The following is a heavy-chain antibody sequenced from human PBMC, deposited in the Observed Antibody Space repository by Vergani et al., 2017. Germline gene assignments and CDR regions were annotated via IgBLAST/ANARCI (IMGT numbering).Heavy chain of an antibody. Sequence: QLQLQESGPGLVKPSETLSLTCTVSGGSISSSSYYWGWIRQPPGKGLEWIGSIYYSGSTYYNPSLKSRVTISVDTAKNQLSLKLSSVTAADTAVYYCARQDYYDSSGYPYDYYYGMDVWGQGTSVTVSS. V-gene: IGHV4-39*01. CDR3: ARQDYYDSSGYPYDYYYGMDV. CDR1: GGSISSSSYY. J-gene: IGHJ6*02. D-gene: IGHD3-22*01. CDR2: IYYSGST.